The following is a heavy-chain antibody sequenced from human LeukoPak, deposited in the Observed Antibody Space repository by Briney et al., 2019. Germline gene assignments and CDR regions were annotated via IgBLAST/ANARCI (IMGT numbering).Heavy chain of an antibody. Sequence: GASVTVSCKASGYTFTSYDINWVRQATGQGLEWMGWMNPNSGNTGYAQKFQGRVTMTRNTSISTAYMELSRLRSDDTAVYYCAREGITIFGVVISYYGMDVWGQGTTVTVSS. CDR2: MNPNSGNT. V-gene: IGHV1-8*01. D-gene: IGHD3-3*01. CDR1: GYTFTSYD. CDR3: AREGITIFGVVISYYGMDV. J-gene: IGHJ6*02.